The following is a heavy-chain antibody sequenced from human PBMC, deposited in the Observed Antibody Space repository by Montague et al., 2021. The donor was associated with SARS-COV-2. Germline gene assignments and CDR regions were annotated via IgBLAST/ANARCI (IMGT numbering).Heavy chain of an antibody. Sequence: SETLSLTCTVSGGSISSYYWSWSRQPPGKGLEGIVYIYYSGSTNYNPSLKSRVTITVDTAKNQFSLKLSSVTAADTAVDYCARIRCSTIFGGVITPYYYGMDVWGQGTTVTVSS. J-gene: IGHJ6*02. CDR3: ARIRCSTIFGGVITPYYYGMDV. CDR2: IYYSGST. V-gene: IGHV4-59*12. D-gene: IGHD3-3*01. CDR1: GGSISSYY.